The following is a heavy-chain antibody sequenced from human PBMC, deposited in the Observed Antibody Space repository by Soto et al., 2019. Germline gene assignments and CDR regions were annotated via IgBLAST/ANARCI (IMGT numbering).Heavy chain of an antibody. J-gene: IGHJ4*02. CDR3: ATDFLYYDFWSGPPADN. CDR2: FDPEDGET. CDR1: GYTLTELS. D-gene: IGHD3-3*01. Sequence: ASVKVSCKVSGYTLTELSMHWVRQAPGKGLEWMGGFDPEDGETIYAQKFQGRVTMTEDTSTDTAYMELSSLRSEDTAVYYCATDFLYYDFWSGPPADNWGQGTLVTVSS. V-gene: IGHV1-24*01.